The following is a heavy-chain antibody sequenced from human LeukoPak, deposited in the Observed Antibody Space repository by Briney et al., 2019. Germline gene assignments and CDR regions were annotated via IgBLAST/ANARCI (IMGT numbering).Heavy chain of an antibody. CDR1: GFTFSSYS. D-gene: IGHD6-13*01. CDR2: ISSSSSYI. J-gene: IGHJ6*02. CDR3: ARDRFDPWYSSSWHYGMDV. V-gene: IGHV3-21*01. Sequence: GGSLRLSCAASGFTFSSYSMNWVRQAPGKGLEWVSSISSSSSYIYYADSVKGRFTISRDNAKNSLYLQMNSLRAEDTAVYYCARDRFDPWYSSSWHYGMDVWGQGTTVTVSS.